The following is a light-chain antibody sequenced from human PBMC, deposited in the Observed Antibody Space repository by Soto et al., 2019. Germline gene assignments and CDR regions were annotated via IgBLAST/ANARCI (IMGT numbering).Light chain of an antibody. J-gene: IGLJ3*02. CDR3: AAWDARLNGVV. CDR1: SPNIGTNT. CDR2: SND. V-gene: IGLV1-44*01. Sequence: QSVLTQPPSTSGTPGQRVTISCSGSSPNIGTNTVNWYQQVPGTAPKLLIYSNDQRPSGVPDRFSGSKSGTSVSLAISGLQSEDEADYFCAAWDARLNGVVFGGGTQLTVL.